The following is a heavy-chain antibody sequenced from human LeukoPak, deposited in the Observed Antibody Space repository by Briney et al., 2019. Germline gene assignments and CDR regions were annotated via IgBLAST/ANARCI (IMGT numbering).Heavy chain of an antibody. CDR2: INHSGST. CDR1: GGSFSGYY. J-gene: IGHJ6*02. CDR3: ARRRTTVTTLKRSYGMDV. V-gene: IGHV4-34*01. Sequence: SETLSLTCAVYGGSFSGYYWSWIRQPPGKGLEWIGEINHSGSTNYNPSLKSRVTISVDTSKNQFSLKLSSVTAADTAVYYCARRRTTVTTLKRSYGMDVWGQGTTVTVSS. D-gene: IGHD4-17*01.